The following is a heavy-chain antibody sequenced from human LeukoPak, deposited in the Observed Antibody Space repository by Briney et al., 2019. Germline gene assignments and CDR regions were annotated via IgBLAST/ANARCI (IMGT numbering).Heavy chain of an antibody. D-gene: IGHD5-18*01. CDR2: IKQDGSEK. CDR1: GFTFSSYW. CDR3: ARFPAAMVEYYFDY. J-gene: IGHJ4*02. Sequence: GVSLRLSCAASGFTFSSYWMSWVRQAPGKGLEWVANIKQDGSEKYYVDSVKGRFTISRDNAKNSLYLQMNSLRAEDTAVYYCARFPAAMVEYYFDYWGQGTLSPSPQ. V-gene: IGHV3-7*01.